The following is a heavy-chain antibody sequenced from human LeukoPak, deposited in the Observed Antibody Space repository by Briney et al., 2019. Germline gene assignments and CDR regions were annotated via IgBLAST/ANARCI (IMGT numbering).Heavy chain of an antibody. Sequence: PGGSLRLSCAASGFTFSSYAMSWVRQAPGKGLEWVSAISGSGGSTYYADSVRGRFTISRDNSKNTLYLQMNSLRAEDTAVYYCAKIPTIAAAGSTPFDPWGQGTLVTVSS. D-gene: IGHD6-13*01. CDR1: GFTFSSYA. V-gene: IGHV3-23*01. CDR2: ISGSGGST. J-gene: IGHJ5*02. CDR3: AKIPTIAAAGSTPFDP.